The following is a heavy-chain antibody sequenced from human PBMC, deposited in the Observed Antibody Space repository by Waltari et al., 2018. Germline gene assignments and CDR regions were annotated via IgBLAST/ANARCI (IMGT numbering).Heavy chain of an antibody. V-gene: IGHV1-24*01. Sequence: QVQLVPSGAEVKKPGASVKVSCKVSGYTLTELSMHWVRQAPGKGLEWMGGFDPEDGETIYAQKFQGRVTMTEDTSTDTAYMELSSLRSEDTAVYYWATYSVGKAAPGVIYDYWGQGTLVTVSS. J-gene: IGHJ4*02. CDR2: FDPEDGET. CDR3: ATYSVGKAAPGVIYDY. CDR1: GYTLTELS. D-gene: IGHD6-13*01.